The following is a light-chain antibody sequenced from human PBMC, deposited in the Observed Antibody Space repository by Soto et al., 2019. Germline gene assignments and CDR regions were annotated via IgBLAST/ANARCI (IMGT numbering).Light chain of an antibody. Sequence: QSALTQPASVSGSPGQSITISCTGTSSDVGGYNYVSWYQQHPGKAPKPMIYEVSNRPSGVSNRFSGFKSGNTASLTISGLQAEDEADYYCSSYTRSSTLVVFGGGTKLTVL. V-gene: IGLV2-14*01. CDR3: SSYTRSSTLVV. CDR2: EVS. CDR1: SSDVGGYNY. J-gene: IGLJ2*01.